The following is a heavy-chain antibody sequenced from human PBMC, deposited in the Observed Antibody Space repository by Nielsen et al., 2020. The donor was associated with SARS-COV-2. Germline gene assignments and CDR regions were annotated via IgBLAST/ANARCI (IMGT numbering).Heavy chain of an antibody. CDR3: AKTDYGDHLDAFDI. Sequence: GESLKISCAASGFTFSIYSMNWVRQAPGKGLEWVSYISSSGSTIYYADSVKGRFTISRDNSKNTLYLQMNSLRAEDTAVYYCAKTDYGDHLDAFDIWGQGTMVTVSS. CDR2: ISSSGSTI. V-gene: IGHV3-48*01. CDR1: GFTFSIYS. D-gene: IGHD4-17*01. J-gene: IGHJ3*02.